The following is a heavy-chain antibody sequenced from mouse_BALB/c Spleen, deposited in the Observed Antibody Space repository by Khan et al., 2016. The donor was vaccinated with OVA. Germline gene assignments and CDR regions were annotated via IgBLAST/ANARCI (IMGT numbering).Heavy chain of an antibody. V-gene: IGHV5-6*01. CDR2: ISSAGDYT. Sequence: EVELVESGGDLVKPGGSLKLSCAASGFTFSSYGMSWVRQTPDKRLEWVATISSAGDYTFYPDNVKGRFTISRDNAKNPLYLQVSSLETENTSMYYCASHLTGSFAYWGQGTLVTVSA. D-gene: IGHD4-1*01. J-gene: IGHJ3*01. CDR1: GFTFSSYG. CDR3: ASHLTGSFAY.